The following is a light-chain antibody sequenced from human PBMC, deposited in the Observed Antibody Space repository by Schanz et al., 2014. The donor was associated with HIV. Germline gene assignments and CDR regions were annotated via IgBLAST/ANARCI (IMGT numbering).Light chain of an antibody. CDR3: CSYAGSTTWV. J-gene: IGLJ3*02. Sequence: QSVLTQPPSVSGAPGQRVTISCTGSSSNIGAGYDVHWYQQLPGDAPKLLIYGNNNRPSGVPARFSGSTSGTSAYLAITGLQAEDEAVYYCCSYAGSTTWVFGGGTKLTVL. CDR2: GNN. V-gene: IGLV1-40*01. CDR1: SSNIGAGYD.